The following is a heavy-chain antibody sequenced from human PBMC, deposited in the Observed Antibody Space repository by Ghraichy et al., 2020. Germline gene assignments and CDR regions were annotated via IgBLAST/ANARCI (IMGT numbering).Heavy chain of an antibody. Sequence: SQTLSLTCSVSGDSISSSNYYWGWIRQSPGKGLEWIGNIHNSGNTYYNPSLKSRVTISVDASKNQFSLKLGSVTAADTAVYYCARLGLLGYGEAHWGQGTLVTVSS. CDR1: GDSISSSNYY. D-gene: IGHD3-10*01. V-gene: IGHV4-39*01. J-gene: IGHJ4*02. CDR2: IHNSGNT. CDR3: ARLGLLGYGEAH.